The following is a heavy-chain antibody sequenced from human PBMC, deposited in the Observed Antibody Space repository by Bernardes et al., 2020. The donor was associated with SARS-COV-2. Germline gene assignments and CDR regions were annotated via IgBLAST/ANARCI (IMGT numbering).Heavy chain of an antibody. CDR2: IYYSGST. Sequence: TLSLTCTVSGGSISSYYWSWIRQPPGKGLEWIGYIYYSGSTNYNPSLKSRVTISVDTSKNQFSLKLSSVTAADTAVYYCARVKGRDYYMDVWGKGTTVTVSS. V-gene: IGHV4-59*01. CDR1: GGSISSYY. J-gene: IGHJ6*03. CDR3: ARVKGRDYYMDV.